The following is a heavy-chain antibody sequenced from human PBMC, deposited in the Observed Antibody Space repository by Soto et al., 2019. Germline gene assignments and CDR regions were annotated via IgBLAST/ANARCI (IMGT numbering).Heavy chain of an antibody. D-gene: IGHD5-18*01. J-gene: IGHJ4*02. CDR3: AREHNVLPGGNFVY. CDR2: IYHSGST. Sequence: QLQLQESGSRLVKPSQTLFLTCAVSGGSISSGGYSWRWIRQPPGKGLEWIGYIYHSGSTYYTQSPKTRVTMSVDRSKNQFSLKLTAWTAAATAGYSFAREHNVLPGGNFVYGGLGTLVTVSS. CDR1: GGSISSGGYS. V-gene: IGHV4-30-2*01.